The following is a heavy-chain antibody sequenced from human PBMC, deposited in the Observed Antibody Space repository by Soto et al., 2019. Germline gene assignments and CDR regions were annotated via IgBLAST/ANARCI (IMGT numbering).Heavy chain of an antibody. V-gene: IGHV3-23*01. CDR1: GFTFSSYA. CDR2: ISTSGDST. J-gene: IGHJ4*02. CDR3: VKASATVRPYYFDF. D-gene: IGHD1-26*01. Sequence: EVQLLESGGGLVQPGGSLRLSCGASGFTFSSYAMSWVRQAPGKGLDWVSSISTSGDSTYYADSVKGRFTISRDHSKNTLFLQMNSLRAEDTAVYYCVKASATVRPYYFDFWGQGTLVTVSS.